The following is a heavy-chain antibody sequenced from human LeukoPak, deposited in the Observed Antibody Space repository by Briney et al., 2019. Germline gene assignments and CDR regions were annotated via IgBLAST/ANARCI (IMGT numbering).Heavy chain of an antibody. CDR3: ARGPYGSGIYYMDV. CDR2: ISSSGSSI. J-gene: IGHJ6*03. Sequence: GGSLRLSCAASGFTFCSYEMKWVRQAPGKGLEWVSSISSSGSSIFYADSVKGRLTISRDNAKNSLYLHMNSLRAEDTAVYYCARGPYGSGIYYMDVWGKGTTVTISS. V-gene: IGHV3-48*03. CDR1: GFTFCSYE. D-gene: IGHD3-10*01.